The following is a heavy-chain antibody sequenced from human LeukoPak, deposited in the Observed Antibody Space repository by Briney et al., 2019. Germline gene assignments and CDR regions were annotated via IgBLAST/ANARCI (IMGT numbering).Heavy chain of an antibody. D-gene: IGHD2-2*01. J-gene: IGHJ6*03. CDR2: IYYSGST. V-gene: IGHV4-59*01. Sequence: PSETLSLTCTVSGGSISSYYWSWIRQPPGKGLEWIWYIYYSGSTNYNPSLKSRVTISVDTSKNQFSLKLSSVAAADTAVYYCARDQICSSTSCYQGASYYYYMDVWGKGTTVTVSS. CDR3: ARDQICSSTSCYQGASYYYYMDV. CDR1: GGSISSYY.